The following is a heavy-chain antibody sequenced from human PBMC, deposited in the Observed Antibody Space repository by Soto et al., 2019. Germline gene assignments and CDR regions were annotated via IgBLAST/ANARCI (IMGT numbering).Heavy chain of an antibody. CDR1: GGSFSGYY. D-gene: IGHD2-2*01. CDR2: INHSGST. V-gene: IGHV4-34*01. CDR3: ARGKYQPL. J-gene: IGHJ4*02. Sequence: SETLSLTCAVYGGSFSGYYWSWIRQPPGKGLEWIGEINHSGSTNYNPSLKSRVTISVDTSKNQFSLKLSSVTAADTAVYYCARGKYQPLWGQGTLVTSPQ.